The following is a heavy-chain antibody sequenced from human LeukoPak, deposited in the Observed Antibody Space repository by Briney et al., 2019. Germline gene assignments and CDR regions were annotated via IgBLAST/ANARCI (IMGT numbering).Heavy chain of an antibody. J-gene: IGHJ4*02. CDR2: INHRGST. CDR3: ARSWAGMYYPFYYFDY. V-gene: IGHV4-34*01. CDR1: GDSFSGYY. Sequence: SETLSLTCAVYGDSFSGYYWSWIRQPPGKGLEWIAEINHRGSTHYDPSLKSRVNISADTSKSQFSLNLDSVTAADTAVYYCARSWAGMYYPFYYFDYWGQGSLVTVSS. D-gene: IGHD2-8*01.